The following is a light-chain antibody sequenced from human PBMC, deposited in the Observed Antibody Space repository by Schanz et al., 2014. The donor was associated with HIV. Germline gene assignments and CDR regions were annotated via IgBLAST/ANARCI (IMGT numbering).Light chain of an antibody. CDR1: QSVSTY. Sequence: DIQLAQSPSSLSASVGDRVTIACRASQSVSTYLNWYQQKPGKAPKLLIYAASSLQSGVPSRFSGSGSGPYFTLTISSLQPEDFATYYCQQSYNYPVTFGGGTKVEIK. J-gene: IGKJ4*01. V-gene: IGKV1-39*01. CDR2: AAS. CDR3: QQSYNYPVT.